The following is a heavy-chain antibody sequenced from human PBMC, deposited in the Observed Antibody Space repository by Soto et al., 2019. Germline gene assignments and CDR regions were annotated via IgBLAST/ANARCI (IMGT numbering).Heavy chain of an antibody. V-gene: IGHV3-33*01. CDR2: IWSDGSNE. CDR3: ARERTFGDNKHNYMDV. Sequence: QVQLVESGGGVVQPGRSLRLSCAASEFTFSRHGMHWVRQAPGKGLQWVGVIWSDGSNEAYADSVKGRFIISRDNSKNILYLQMNSLRAEDTAVYYCARERTFGDNKHNYMDVWGIGITVTVSS. D-gene: IGHD3-10*01. J-gene: IGHJ6*03. CDR1: EFTFSRHG.